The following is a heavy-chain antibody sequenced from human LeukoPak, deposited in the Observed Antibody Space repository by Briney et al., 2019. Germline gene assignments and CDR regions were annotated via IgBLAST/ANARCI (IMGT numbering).Heavy chain of an antibody. D-gene: IGHD1-1*01. Sequence: GGSLRLSCAASGFTFSSYTMNWVRQAPGKGLEWVSSISSRSSYIYYADSVKGRFTISRDNAKNSLSLQMNSLRAEDTAVYYCARDRLLEDRDYHYYYYMDVWGIGTTVTVSS. J-gene: IGHJ6*03. CDR2: ISSRSSYI. CDR3: ARDRLLEDRDYHYYYYMDV. V-gene: IGHV3-21*01. CDR1: GFTFSSYT.